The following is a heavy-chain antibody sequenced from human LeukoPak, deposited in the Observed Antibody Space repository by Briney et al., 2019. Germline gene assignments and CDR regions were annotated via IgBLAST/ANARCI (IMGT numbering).Heavy chain of an antibody. J-gene: IGHJ3*02. CDR3: ATPRGDIVVVPAAKAFDI. V-gene: IGHV1-69*13. Sequence: SVKVSCKASGGTFSSYAISWVRQAPGQGIEWMGGIIPIFGTANYAQKFQGRVTITADESTSTDYMELSSLRSEDTAVYYCATPRGDIVVVPAAKAFDIWGQGTMVTVSS. D-gene: IGHD2-2*01. CDR1: GGTFSSYA. CDR2: IIPIFGTA.